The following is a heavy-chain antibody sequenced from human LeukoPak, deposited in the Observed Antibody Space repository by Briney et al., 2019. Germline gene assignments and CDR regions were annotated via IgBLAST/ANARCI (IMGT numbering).Heavy chain of an antibody. Sequence: SQTLSLTCAVFGGSISSGDYPWSWPPPPPGQGLVGIGYIFHTGNTSYNPSLKSRVTISVDMSKNQLSLKLSSVTAADTAVYYCARGFYGSGSQFDYWGQGPLVTVSS. D-gene: IGHD3-10*01. V-gene: IGHV4-30-2*01. CDR3: ARGFYGSGSQFDY. CDR2: IFHTGNT. CDR1: GGSISSGDYP. J-gene: IGHJ4*02.